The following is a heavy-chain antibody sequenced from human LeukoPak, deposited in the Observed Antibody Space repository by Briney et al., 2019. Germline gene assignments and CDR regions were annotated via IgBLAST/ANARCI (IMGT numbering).Heavy chain of an antibody. CDR3: ARNGGQQLFSHFDY. CDR2: IYYSGST. V-gene: IGHV4-59*01. D-gene: IGHD2-2*01. Sequence: SETLSLTCTVSGGSISSYYWSWIRQPPGKGLEWIGYIYYSGSTNYNPSLKSRVTISVDTSKNQFSLKLSSVTAADTAVYYCARNGGQQLFSHFDYWGQGTLVTVSS. J-gene: IGHJ4*02. CDR1: GGSISSYY.